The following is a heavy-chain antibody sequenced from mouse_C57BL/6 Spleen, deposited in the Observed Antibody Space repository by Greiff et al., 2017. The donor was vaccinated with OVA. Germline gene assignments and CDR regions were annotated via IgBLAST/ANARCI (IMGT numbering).Heavy chain of an antibody. Sequence: VQLKQSGPGLVKPSQSLSLTCSVTGYSITSGYYWNWIRQFPGNKLEWMGYISYDGSNNYNPSLKNRISITRDTSKNQFFLKLNSVTTEDTATYYCARVYYYGSDYFDYWGQGTTLTVSA. D-gene: IGHD1-1*01. J-gene: IGHJ2*01. V-gene: IGHV3-6*01. CDR2: ISYDGSN. CDR3: ARVYYYGSDYFDY. CDR1: GYSITSGYY.